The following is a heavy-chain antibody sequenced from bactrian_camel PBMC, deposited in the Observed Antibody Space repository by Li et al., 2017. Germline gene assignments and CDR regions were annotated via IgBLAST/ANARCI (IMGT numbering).Heavy chain of an antibody. Sequence: QVQLVESGGGSVQAGGSLTLSCAAGRYTHKRNCMGWFRQRPGKDREGLATLWIGGAAATYADSVKGRFIITRDKAKSTLYLHMNSVEPEDTGMYYCAARYGGAEYGAERWLEPYEYNYWGQGTQVTVS. D-gene: IGHD5*01. CDR3: AARYGGAEYGAERWLEPYEYNY. CDR1: RYTHKRNC. V-gene: IGHV3S1*01. J-gene: IGHJ4*01. CDR2: LWIGGAAA.